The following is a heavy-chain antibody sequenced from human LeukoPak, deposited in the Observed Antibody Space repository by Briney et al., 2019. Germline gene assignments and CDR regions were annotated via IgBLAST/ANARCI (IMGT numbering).Heavy chain of an antibody. V-gene: IGHV5-51*01. CDR1: GYSFSNYW. CDR2: IYPDESNT. Sequence: GESLKISCMGSGYSFSNYWIGWVRQMPGEGLEWMGIIYPDESNTRYSPSFQGQVTVSADKSISTAYLQWSSLKASDTAIYYCARHEGGGWYIDYWGQGTLVTVSS. D-gene: IGHD6-19*01. J-gene: IGHJ4*02. CDR3: ARHEGGGWYIDY.